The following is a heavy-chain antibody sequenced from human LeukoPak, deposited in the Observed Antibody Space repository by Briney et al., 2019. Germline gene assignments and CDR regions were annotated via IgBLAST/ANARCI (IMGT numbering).Heavy chain of an antibody. J-gene: IGHJ4*02. D-gene: IGHD1-26*01. CDR3: TKRVKYGGTWDHFAD. CDR1: GLTFDNYR. Sequence: PGGSLRLSCAASGLTFDNYRMSWVRQAPGKGVEWVSTVNADGGNTYYADSVKGRFTISRDNSKSTLILQMNSLSVEDTPLYYCTKRVKYGGTWDHFADWGQGTLVTVSS. CDR2: VNADGGNT. V-gene: IGHV3-23*01.